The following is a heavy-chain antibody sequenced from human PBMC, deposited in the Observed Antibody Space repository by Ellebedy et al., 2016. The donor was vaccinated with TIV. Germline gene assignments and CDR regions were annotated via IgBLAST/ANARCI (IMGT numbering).Heavy chain of an antibody. Sequence: AASVKVSCKASGYTFIGYYIHWVRQAPGQGLEWMGWINPNSGGTDYAQEFRGRVTMTRDTSISTAYMELSSLRSDDTAVYYCARGVYGSGWDYWGQGTLVTVSS. CDR3: ARGVYGSGWDY. J-gene: IGHJ4*02. CDR2: INPNSGGT. D-gene: IGHD3-10*01. V-gene: IGHV1-2*02. CDR1: GYTFIGYY.